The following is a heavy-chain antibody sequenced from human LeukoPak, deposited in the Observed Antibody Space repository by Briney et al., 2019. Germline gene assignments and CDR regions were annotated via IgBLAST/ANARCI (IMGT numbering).Heavy chain of an antibody. J-gene: IGHJ4*02. Sequence: ASVKVSCKASGYTFTGYYMHWVRQAPGQGLEWMGWINPNSGGTNYAQKFQGRVTMTSDTSISTAYMELSGLRFDDTAVYYCGRDWELRFHQGGLDYWGQGALVTVSS. CDR3: GRDWELRFHQGGLDY. CDR1: GYTFTGYY. D-gene: IGHD3-3*01. CDR2: INPNSGGT. V-gene: IGHV1-2*02.